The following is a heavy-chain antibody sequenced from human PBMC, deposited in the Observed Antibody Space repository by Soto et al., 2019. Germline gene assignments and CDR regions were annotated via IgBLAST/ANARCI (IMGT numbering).Heavy chain of an antibody. CDR2: ISTSYHRT. V-gene: IGHV3-23*01. CDR3: ARPPTAVGGTTYYFDY. D-gene: IGHD4-4*01. CDR1: GVTFSRGG. J-gene: IGHJ4*02. Sequence: WGTLRLSCAASGVTFSRGGKSWIRHAPGQGLELVSSISTSYHRTSYSYSANSRFTISTHNTKNTLYSQMHGLIVEATAAYYFARPPTAVGGTTYYFDYWGQGALVTVSS.